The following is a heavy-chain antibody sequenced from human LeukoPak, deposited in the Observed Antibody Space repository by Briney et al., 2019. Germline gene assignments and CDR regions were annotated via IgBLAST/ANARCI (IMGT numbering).Heavy chain of an antibody. V-gene: IGHV3-23*01. CDR2: ISGSGGST. J-gene: IGHJ4*02. Sequence: GGSLRLSCAASGFTFRNYAMAWVRQAQGKGLEWVSAISGSGGSTYYADSVKGRFTISRDNSRNTLYLQMNSPRAEDTAVYYCAKDEGTSMLLNRWGQGTLVTVSS. D-gene: IGHD2/OR15-2a*01. CDR1: GFTFRNYA. CDR3: AKDEGTSMLLNR.